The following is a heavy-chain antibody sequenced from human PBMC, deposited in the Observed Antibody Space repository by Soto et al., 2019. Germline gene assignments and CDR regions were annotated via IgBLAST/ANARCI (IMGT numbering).Heavy chain of an antibody. CDR2: IGSSTSYI. D-gene: IGHD2-15*01. Sequence: EVQLVESGGGLVKPGGSLRLSCAASGFTFSSYAMKWVRQAPGKGLEWLTSIGSSTSYIYYADSVKGRFTISRDNAKNSLYLQMDSLRDEDTAVYFCARWASCSGGSCSKFYYYMDVWGKGTTVTVSS. V-gene: IGHV3-21*01. CDR1: GFTFSSYA. J-gene: IGHJ6*03. CDR3: ARWASCSGGSCSKFYYYMDV.